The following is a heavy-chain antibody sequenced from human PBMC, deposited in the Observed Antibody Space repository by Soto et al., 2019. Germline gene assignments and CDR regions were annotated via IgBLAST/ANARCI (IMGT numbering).Heavy chain of an antibody. Sequence: GGSRRLPGAASGFTVSNNYMTWVRQAPGKGLEGVSVMYSGGTATYYADSVKGRFTVSRDNSKNTVSLQLDSLKADDTAVYYCARGVPVGAIGRFHFDSWGQGTLVTVSS. D-gene: IGHD1-26*01. V-gene: IGHV3-53*01. J-gene: IGHJ4*02. CDR3: ARGVPVGAIGRFHFDS. CDR1: GFTVSNNY. CDR2: MYSGGTAT.